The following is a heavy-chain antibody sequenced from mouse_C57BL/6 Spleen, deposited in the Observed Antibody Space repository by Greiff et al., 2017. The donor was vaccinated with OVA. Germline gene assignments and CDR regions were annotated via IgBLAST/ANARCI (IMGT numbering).Heavy chain of an antibody. V-gene: IGHV1-26*01. Sequence: VQLQQSGPELVKPGASVKISCKASGYTFTDYYMNWVKQSHGKSLEWIGDINPNNGGTSYNQKFKGKATLTVDKSSSTAYMELRSLTSEDSAVYYCARPGEYIDVWGTGTTVTVSS. CDR3: ARPGEYIDV. J-gene: IGHJ1*03. CDR1: GYTFTDYY. CDR2: INPNNGGT.